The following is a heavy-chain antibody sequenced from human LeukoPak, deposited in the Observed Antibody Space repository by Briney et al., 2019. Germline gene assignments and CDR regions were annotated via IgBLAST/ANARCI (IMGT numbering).Heavy chain of an antibody. CDR1: GFTFSAHG. Sequence: PGGSLRLSCEVSGFTFSAHGVAWVRQAPGKGLDWVAAINGRGDDGYYAASVKGRFTISRDNSKNTLYLQMNSLRAEDTAVYYCAKPDIVVVVAAYFDYWGQGTLVTVSS. CDR3: AKPDIVVVVAAYFDY. J-gene: IGHJ4*02. CDR2: INGRGDDG. D-gene: IGHD2-15*01. V-gene: IGHV3-23*01.